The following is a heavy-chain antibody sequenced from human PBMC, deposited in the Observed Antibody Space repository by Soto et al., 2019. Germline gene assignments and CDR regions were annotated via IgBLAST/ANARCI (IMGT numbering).Heavy chain of an antibody. Sequence: QVQLVQSGAEVKKPGASVKVSCKASGYTFNSYVLHWVRQAPGQRLEWMGWINAGNGKTKYSQKFQGRLTFARDTSASTAYMELSSLRSEDTAVYYCARGNVGGELHKGELEYWGKGTPVTVSS. V-gene: IGHV1-3*01. CDR2: INAGNGKT. CDR3: ARGNVGGELHKGELEY. J-gene: IGHJ4*02. D-gene: IGHD1-26*01. CDR1: GYTFNSYV.